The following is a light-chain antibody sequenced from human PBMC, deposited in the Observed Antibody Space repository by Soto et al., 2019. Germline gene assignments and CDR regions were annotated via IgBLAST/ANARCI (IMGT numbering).Light chain of an antibody. CDR1: NIGTKG. Sequence: SYELTQPPSVSVAPGQTASITCGGDNIGTKGVHWYQQKPGQAPELVVYNGRDRPSGIPERFSVSNSGNTATLTITRVEAGDEADVDCQVRESPSDHSVVFGGGTKLTVL. CDR2: NGR. V-gene: IGLV3-21*02. J-gene: IGLJ3*02. CDR3: QVRESPSDHSVV.